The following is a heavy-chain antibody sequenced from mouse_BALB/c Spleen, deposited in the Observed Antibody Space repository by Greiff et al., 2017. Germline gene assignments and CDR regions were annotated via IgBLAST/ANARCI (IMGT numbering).Heavy chain of an antibody. V-gene: IGHV5-6-4*01. CDR1: GFTFSSYT. CDR2: ISSGGSYT. Sequence: EVKLMESGGGLVKPGGSLKLSCAASGFTFSSYTMSWVRKTPEKRLEWVATISSGGSYTYYPDSVKGRFTISRDNAKNTLYLQMSSLKSEDTAMYYCARHDYYGSSWGDFDVWGAGTTVTVSS. J-gene: IGHJ1*01. CDR3: ARHDYYGSSWGDFDV. D-gene: IGHD1-1*01.